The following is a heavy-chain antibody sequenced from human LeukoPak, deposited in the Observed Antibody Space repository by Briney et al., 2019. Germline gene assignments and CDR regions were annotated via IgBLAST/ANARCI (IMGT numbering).Heavy chain of an antibody. D-gene: IGHD2-2*01. V-gene: IGHV3-7*01. CDR1: GFTFSSYE. CDR2: IKQDGSEK. CDR3: ATHCSSTSCSLATFDI. J-gene: IGHJ3*02. Sequence: GGSLRLSCAASGFTFSSYEMNWVRQAPGKGPEWVANIKQDGSEKYYVDSVKGRFTISRDNGRTSLSLQMNSLRADDTAVYYCATHCSSTSCSLATFDIWGQGTMVTVSS.